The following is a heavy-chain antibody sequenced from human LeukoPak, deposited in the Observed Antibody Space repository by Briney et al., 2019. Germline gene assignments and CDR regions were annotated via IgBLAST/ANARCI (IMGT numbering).Heavy chain of an antibody. CDR2: ISAYNGNT. Sequence: GASVKVSCKASGYTFTSYGISWVRQAPGPGLEWMGWISAYNGNTNYAQKLQGRVTMTTDTSTSTAYMELRSLRSDDTAVYYCARDGSIAVAGYYFDYWGQGTLVTVSS. CDR3: ARDGSIAVAGYYFDY. D-gene: IGHD6-19*01. V-gene: IGHV1-18*04. CDR1: GYTFTSYG. J-gene: IGHJ4*02.